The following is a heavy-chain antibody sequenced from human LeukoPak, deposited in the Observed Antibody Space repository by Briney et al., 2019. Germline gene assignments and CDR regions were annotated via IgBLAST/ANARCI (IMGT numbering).Heavy chain of an antibody. Sequence: GGSLRLSCAASGFTFSNYWMHWVRQVPGKGLVWVSRINSDGSSTTYADSVKGRFTISRGSGKNTLYLQMNSLRDEDTAVYYCARGSGSSGWNNFDYWGQGTLVTVSS. D-gene: IGHD6-19*01. CDR2: INSDGSST. CDR3: ARGSGSSGWNNFDY. V-gene: IGHV3-74*01. J-gene: IGHJ4*02. CDR1: GFTFSNYW.